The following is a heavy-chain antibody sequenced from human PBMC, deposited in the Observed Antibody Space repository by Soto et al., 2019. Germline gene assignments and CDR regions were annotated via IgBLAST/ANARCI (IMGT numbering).Heavy chain of an antibody. Sequence: QLQLQESGSGLVKPSQTLSLTCAVSGGSISSGGYSWSWIRQPPGKGLEWIGYIYHSCSTYYNPSVSRRATITVDRSKNHYCLKLSPGTAADTAVYYCAAGGGLPRYYWGQGTRVTVSS. D-gene: IGHD5-12*01. J-gene: IGHJ4*02. CDR3: AAGGGLPRYY. V-gene: IGHV4-30-2*01. CDR2: IYHSCST. CDR1: GGSISSGGYS.